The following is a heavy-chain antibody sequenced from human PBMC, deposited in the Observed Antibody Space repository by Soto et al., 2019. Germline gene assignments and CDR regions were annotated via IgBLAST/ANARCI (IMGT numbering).Heavy chain of an antibody. CDR2: TYYRGSA. J-gene: IGHJ4*02. V-gene: IGHV4-59*01. CDR1: GGSISFSY. CDR3: ARDSDSSFDY. Sequence: SSETLSLTCTVSGGSISFSYWNWIRQPPGKGLEWIGYTYYRGSADYNPSLRSRVTISMDTSKNQFSLKLSSVTAADTAVYYCARDSDSSFDYWGQGTLVTVSS. D-gene: IGHD6-13*01.